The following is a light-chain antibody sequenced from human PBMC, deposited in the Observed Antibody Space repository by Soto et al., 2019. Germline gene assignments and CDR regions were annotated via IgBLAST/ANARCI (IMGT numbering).Light chain of an antibody. CDR2: VAS. V-gene: IGKV1-39*01. CDR3: QQSFSSPPIT. CDR1: QNIENY. J-gene: IGKJ5*01. Sequence: DIQMTQSPSSLSASLGDTVTISCRASQNIENYLHWYQQKAGKAPEVLLYVASVLKDGVSSRFSGSGYGTDFTLTITNLQPEDFAMYCCQQSFSSPPITFGQGTRLDIK.